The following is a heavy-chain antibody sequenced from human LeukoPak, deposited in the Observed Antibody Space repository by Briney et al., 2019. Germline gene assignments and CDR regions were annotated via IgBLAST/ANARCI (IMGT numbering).Heavy chain of an antibody. J-gene: IGHJ5*02. CDR1: GGSISSSSYY. Sequence: SETLSLTCTVSGGSISSSSYYWGWIRQPPGKGLEWIGSIYYSGNTFYSPSLKSRVTISVDTSKNQFSLKLSSVTAADTAVYYSASQESRYSIAASETWGQGTLVTVSS. CDR3: ASQESRYSIAASET. V-gene: IGHV4-39*01. CDR2: IYYSGNT. D-gene: IGHD6-13*01.